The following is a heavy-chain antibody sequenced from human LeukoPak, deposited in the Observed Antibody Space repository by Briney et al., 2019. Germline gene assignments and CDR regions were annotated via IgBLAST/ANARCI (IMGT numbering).Heavy chain of an antibody. J-gene: IGHJ4*02. D-gene: IGHD3-9*01. Sequence: ASVKVSCKASGYTFTSYYMHWVRQAPGQGLEWMGIINPSAGITSYAQKFQGRVSMTSDTSTSTVYMELSSLRSEDTAVYYCARDLSGGKLRYFDWLPPDYWGQGTLVTVSS. CDR1: GYTFTSYY. V-gene: IGHV1-46*01. CDR2: INPSAGIT. CDR3: ARDLSGGKLRYFDWLPPDY.